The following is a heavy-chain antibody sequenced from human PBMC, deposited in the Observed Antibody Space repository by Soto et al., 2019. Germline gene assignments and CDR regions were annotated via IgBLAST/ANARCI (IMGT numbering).Heavy chain of an antibody. CDR2: ISETGTTI. Sequence: GGSLRLSCAASGFVFSGYSMNWVRQAPGKGLEWLSYISETGTTIYYADSVKGRFTISRDNAKNSLYLQMNSLRAEDTAVYHCARAWTGSFDPWGQGTLVTVSS. CDR1: GFVFSGYS. CDR3: ARAWTGSFDP. J-gene: IGHJ5*02. V-gene: IGHV3-48*01.